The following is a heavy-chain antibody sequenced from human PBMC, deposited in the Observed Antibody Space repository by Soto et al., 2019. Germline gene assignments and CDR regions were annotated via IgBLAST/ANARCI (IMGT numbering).Heavy chain of an antibody. CDR1: GYTFTDYY. CDR2: INPNSGGT. V-gene: IGHV1-2*02. CDR3: ARKLELRGSYYYYYDMDV. J-gene: IGHJ6*02. Sequence: ASVKVSCKASGYTFTDYYMHWVRQAPGHGLEWMGWINPNSGGTNYAQKFQGRVTMTRDTSISTAYMELSSLRSDDTAVYYCARKLELRGSYYYYYDMDVWGQGTTVTVSS. D-gene: IGHD1-7*01.